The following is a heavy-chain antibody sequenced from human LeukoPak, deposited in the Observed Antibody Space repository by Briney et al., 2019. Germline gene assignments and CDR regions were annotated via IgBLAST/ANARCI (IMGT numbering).Heavy chain of an antibody. Sequence: GGSLRLSCVDSEFTYSRYWMHWVRQAPGEGLVWVSRINEDGTTTNYADSVKGRFTISRDNAKNTLYLQMNSLRAEDTAMYYCAGGPKQQLVWGRASNGFDPWGQGTLVTVSS. D-gene: IGHD6-13*01. CDR2: INEDGTTT. V-gene: IGHV3-74*01. J-gene: IGHJ5*02. CDR3: AGGPKQQLVWGRASNGFDP. CDR1: EFTYSRYW.